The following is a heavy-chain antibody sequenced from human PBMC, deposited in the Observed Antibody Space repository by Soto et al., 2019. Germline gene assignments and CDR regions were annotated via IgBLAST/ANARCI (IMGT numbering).Heavy chain of an antibody. CDR3: ARGRALSYDILTG. D-gene: IGHD3-9*01. J-gene: IGHJ4*02. CDR2: MNPYSGNT. CDR1: GYTFTSYG. V-gene: IGHV1-8*02. Sequence: GASVKVSCKASGYTFTSYGISWVRQAPGQGLEWMGWMNPYSGNTNYAQKLQGRVTMTRNTSISTAYMELSSLRSEDTAVYYCARGRALSYDILTGWGQGTLVTVSS.